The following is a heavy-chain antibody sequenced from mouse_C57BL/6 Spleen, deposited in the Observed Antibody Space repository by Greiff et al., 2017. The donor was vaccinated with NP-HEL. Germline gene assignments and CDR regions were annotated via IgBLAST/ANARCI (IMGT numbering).Heavy chain of an antibody. Sequence: QVQLQQPGAELVKPGASVKMSCKASGYTFTSYWITWVKQRPGQGLEWIGDIYPGSGSTNYNEKFKSKAPLTVATSSSTAFMQLSSLTSEDSAVYYCARVSTVVEDALGYWGQGTSVTVSS. CDR1: GYTFTSYW. J-gene: IGHJ4*01. D-gene: IGHD1-1*01. V-gene: IGHV1-55*01. CDR2: IYPGSGST. CDR3: ARVSTVVEDALGY.